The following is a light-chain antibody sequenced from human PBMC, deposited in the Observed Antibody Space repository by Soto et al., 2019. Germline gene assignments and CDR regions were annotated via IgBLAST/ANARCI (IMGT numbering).Light chain of an antibody. CDR2: EGS. V-gene: IGLV2-23*01. Sequence: HSALTQPASVSGSPGQSITISCTGTSSDVGSYNLVSWYQQHPGKAPKLMIYEGSKRPSGVSNRFSGSKSGNTASLTISGLQAEDEADYYCCSYAGSSTWVFGGGTMLTVL. CDR1: SSDVGSYNL. J-gene: IGLJ3*02. CDR3: CSYAGSSTWV.